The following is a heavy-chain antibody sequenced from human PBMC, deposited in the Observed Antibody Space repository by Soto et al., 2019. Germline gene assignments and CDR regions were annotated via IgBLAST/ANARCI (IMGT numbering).Heavy chain of an antibody. Sequence: PGGSLRLSCVASGFTFSNYWMHWVRQAPGKGLEWVSAISGSGGSTYYADSVKGRFTISRDNSKNTLYLQMNSLRAEDTAVYYGAKGDTVADPFDYWGQGTLVTVSS. CDR3: AKGDTVADPFDY. J-gene: IGHJ4*02. V-gene: IGHV3-23*01. CDR1: GFTFSNYW. CDR2: ISGSGGST. D-gene: IGHD4-17*01.